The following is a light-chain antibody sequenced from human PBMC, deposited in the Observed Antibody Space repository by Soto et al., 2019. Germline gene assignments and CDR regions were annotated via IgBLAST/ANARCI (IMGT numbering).Light chain of an antibody. CDR2: KAS. Sequence: DIQMTQSPSTLSASVGDTVTITCRASQSISIWLAWYQQKPGKVPKLLIYKASSLQSGVPSRFSGIGSGTEFTLTISSLQPDDFATYYCQQYNFYSRTFGQGTKVEIK. J-gene: IGKJ1*01. CDR1: QSISIW. CDR3: QQYNFYSRT. V-gene: IGKV1-5*03.